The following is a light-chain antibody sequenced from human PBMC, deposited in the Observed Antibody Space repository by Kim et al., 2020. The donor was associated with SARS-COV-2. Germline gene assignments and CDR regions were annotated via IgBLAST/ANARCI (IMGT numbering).Light chain of an antibody. V-gene: IGLV6-57*03. CDR2: EDD. CDR1: SGSSDDKY. CDR3: QSYNRDNVL. J-gene: IGLJ2*01. Sequence: GKTVTAHCARSSGSSDDKYVQWYQQRPGGVPTTVISEDDQRPSGVSDRFSGSIGNSSNSASLTISGLRTEDEADYYCQSYNRDNVLFGGGTQLTVL.